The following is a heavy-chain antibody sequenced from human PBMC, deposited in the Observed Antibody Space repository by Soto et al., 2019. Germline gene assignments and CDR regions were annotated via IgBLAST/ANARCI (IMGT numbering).Heavy chain of an antibody. V-gene: IGHV1-8*01. CDR2: MNPNSGNT. CDR1: GYTFTSYD. CDR3: ARGADSSSWYEGDDY. Sequence: ASVKVSCKASGYTFTSYDINWVRQATGQGLEWMGWMNPNSGNTGYAQKFQGRVTMTRNTSISTAYMELSSLRSEDTAVHYCARGADSSSWYEGDDYWGQGTLVTVSS. D-gene: IGHD6-13*01. J-gene: IGHJ4*02.